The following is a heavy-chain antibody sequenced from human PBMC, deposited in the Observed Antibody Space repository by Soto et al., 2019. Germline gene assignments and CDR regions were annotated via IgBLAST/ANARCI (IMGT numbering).Heavy chain of an antibody. CDR1: GDTFTSYY. CDR2: INPSGDT. CDR3: ARVYCSGGGCYGIDY. V-gene: IGHV1-46*01. D-gene: IGHD2-15*01. J-gene: IGHJ4*02. Sequence: QVQLVQSGAEVKKPGASVKISCKASGDTFTSYYMHWVRQAPGQGLEWMGIINPSGDTSYAQKFQGRFTMTRDTPTSTVYMELSSLRSEDTAVYYCARVYCSGGGCYGIDYWGQGTLVTVSS.